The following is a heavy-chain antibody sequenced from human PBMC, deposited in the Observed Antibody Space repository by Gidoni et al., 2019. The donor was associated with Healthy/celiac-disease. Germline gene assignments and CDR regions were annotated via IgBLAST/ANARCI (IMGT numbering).Heavy chain of an antibody. CDR3: ARAPGPSRIDY. J-gene: IGHJ4*02. Sequence: EVQLVESGGGLVKPGGSLRLACAAAGCTFSSYSMNWVRQAPGKGLEWVSSISSSSSYLYYADSVKGRFTISRDNAKNSLYLQMNSLRAEDTAVYYCARAPGPSRIDYWGQGTLVTVSS. CDR1: GCTFSSYS. D-gene: IGHD6-13*01. V-gene: IGHV3-21*01. CDR2: ISSSSSYL.